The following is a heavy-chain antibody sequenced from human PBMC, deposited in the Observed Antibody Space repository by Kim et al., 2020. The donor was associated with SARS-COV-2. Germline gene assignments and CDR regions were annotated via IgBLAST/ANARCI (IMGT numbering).Heavy chain of an antibody. Sequence: SDTLSLTCTVSGGSISSSSYYWGWIRQPPGKGLEWIGSIYYSGSTYYNPSLKSRVTISVDTSKNQFSLKLSSVTAADTAVYYCARQIGITMIVVVISTYFDYWGQGTLVTVSS. V-gene: IGHV4-39*01. CDR1: GGSISSSSYY. CDR2: IYYSGST. CDR3: ARQIGITMIVVVISTYFDY. D-gene: IGHD3-22*01. J-gene: IGHJ4*02.